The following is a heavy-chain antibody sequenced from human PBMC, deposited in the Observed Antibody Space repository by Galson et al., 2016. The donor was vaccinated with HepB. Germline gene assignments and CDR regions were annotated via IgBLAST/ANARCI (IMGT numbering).Heavy chain of an antibody. CDR1: GYTFTSYG. D-gene: IGHD6-19*01. CDR3: ARDRHQYSSGWYVGGMDV. V-gene: IGHV1-18*01. J-gene: IGHJ6*02. CDR2: ISAYNGNT. Sequence: SVKVSCKASGYTFTSYGISWVRQAPGQGLEWMGWISAYNGNTNYAQKLQGRVTMTTGTSTSTAYMELRSLRSDDTAVYYCARDRHQYSSGWYVGGMDVWGQGTTVTVSS.